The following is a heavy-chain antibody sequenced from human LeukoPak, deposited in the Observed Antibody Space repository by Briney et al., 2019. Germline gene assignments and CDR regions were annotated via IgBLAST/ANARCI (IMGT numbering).Heavy chain of an antibody. CDR3: ARERWLQLRVPLIDY. J-gene: IGHJ4*02. Sequence: SETLSLTCTVSGGSISSSSYYWGWIRQPPGKGLEWIGSIYYSGSTYYNPPLKSRVTISVDTSKNQFSLKLSSVTAADTAVYYCARERWLQLRVPLIDYWGQGTLVTVSS. CDR2: IYYSGST. D-gene: IGHD5-24*01. V-gene: IGHV4-39*01. CDR1: GGSISSSSYY.